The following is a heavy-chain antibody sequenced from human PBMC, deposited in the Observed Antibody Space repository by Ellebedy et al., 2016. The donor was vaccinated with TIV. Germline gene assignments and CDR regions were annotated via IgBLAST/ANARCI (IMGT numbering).Heavy chain of an antibody. CDR3: ARAIGSGSSL. CDR2: IKQDGSEK. J-gene: IGHJ3*01. CDR1: GFTFSSYW. Sequence: GESLKISCAASGFTFSSYWMSWVRQAPGKGLEWVANIKQDGSEKYYVDSVKGRFTISRDNAENSLYLQMNSLRADDTAVYYCARAIGSGSSLWGQGTMVTVSS. V-gene: IGHV3-7*01. D-gene: IGHD1-26*01.